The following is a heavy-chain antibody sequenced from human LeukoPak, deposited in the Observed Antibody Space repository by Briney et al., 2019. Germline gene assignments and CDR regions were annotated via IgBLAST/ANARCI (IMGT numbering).Heavy chain of an antibody. CDR2: ISAYNGKT. J-gene: IGHJ4*02. CDR1: GYSFVSYG. Sequence: SVKVSCKASGYSFVSYGMSWVRQAPGQGLEWMGWISAYNGKTNYPQKFQGRVTMTTDTSTNTGYMELRSLRFDDTAVYYCARVRDTGYDENDFWGQGTLVTVSS. CDR3: ARVRDTGYDENDF. D-gene: IGHD5-12*01. V-gene: IGHV1-18*01.